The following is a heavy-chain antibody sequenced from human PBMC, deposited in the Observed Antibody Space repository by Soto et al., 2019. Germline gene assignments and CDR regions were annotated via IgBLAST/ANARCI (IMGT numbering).Heavy chain of an antibody. V-gene: IGHV1-18*04. Sequence: GASVKVSCKASGYTFTSYGISWVRQAPGQGLEWMGWISAYSGNTNYAQKLQGRVTMTTDTSTSTAYMELRSLRSDDTAVYYCARDRGVRGVRSLPIDYWGQGTLVTVSS. CDR1: GYTFTSYG. J-gene: IGHJ4*02. CDR2: ISAYSGNT. D-gene: IGHD3-10*01. CDR3: ARDRGVRGVRSLPIDY.